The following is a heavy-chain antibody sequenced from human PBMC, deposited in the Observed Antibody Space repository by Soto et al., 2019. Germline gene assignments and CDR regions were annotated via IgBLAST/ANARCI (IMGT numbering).Heavy chain of an antibody. J-gene: IGHJ4*02. CDR1: GFTFSGDW. CDR3: ARGPRGLCHHEY. D-gene: IGHD1-26*01. CDR2: INMDGTST. Sequence: EVQLVESGGGLVQPGGSLRLSCVASGFTFSGDWMHWVRQAAGKGLAWVSRINMDGTSTNYADSVKGRFTISRDNAKNTLYLQMNSLRVDDTAVYYCARGPRGLCHHEYWGQGALVTVS. V-gene: IGHV3-74*01.